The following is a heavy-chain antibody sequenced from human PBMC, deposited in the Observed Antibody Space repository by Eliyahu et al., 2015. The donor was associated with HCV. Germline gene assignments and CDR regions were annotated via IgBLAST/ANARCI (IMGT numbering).Heavy chain of an antibody. CDR3: ARVTYSSGWYYFDY. CDR2: INAGNGNT. J-gene: IGHJ4*02. Sequence: EVKKPGASVKVSCKASGYTFTSYAMHWVRQAPGQRLEWMGWINAGNGNTKYSQKFQGRVTITRDTFREHSLHGADRPETGSPGGYYCARVTYSSGWYYFDYWGQGTLVTVSS. D-gene: IGHD6-19*01. V-gene: IGHV1-3*01. CDR1: GYTFTSYA.